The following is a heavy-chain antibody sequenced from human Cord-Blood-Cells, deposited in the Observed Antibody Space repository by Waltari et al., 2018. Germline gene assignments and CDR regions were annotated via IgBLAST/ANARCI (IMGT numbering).Heavy chain of an antibody. J-gene: IGHJ3*02. CDR2: NSAYNGNT. CDR3: ASPGETGTRWDDAFDI. D-gene: IGHD1-7*01. CDR1: GYTFTSYG. V-gene: IGHV1-18*04. Sequence: QVQLVQSGAEVKKPGASVKVSCKASGYTFTSYGISWVRQAPGQGLEWMGWNSAYNGNTNYAQKLQGRVTMTTDTSTSTAYMELRSLRSDDTAVYYCASPGETGTRWDDAFDIWGQGTMVTVSS.